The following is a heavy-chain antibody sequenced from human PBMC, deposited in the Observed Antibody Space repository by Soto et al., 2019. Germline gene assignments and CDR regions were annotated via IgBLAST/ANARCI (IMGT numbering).Heavy chain of an antibody. V-gene: IGHV1-2*04. J-gene: IGHJ6*02. CDR1: GYTFTGYY. CDR2: INPNSGGT. CDR3: ARAIAVAGTHYYYGMDV. D-gene: IGHD6-19*01. Sequence: ASVKVSCKASGYTFTGYYMHWVRQAPGQGLEWMGWINPNSGGTNYAQKFQGWVTMTRDTSISTAYMELSRLRSDDTAVYYCARAIAVAGTHYYYGMDVWGQGTTVTVSS.